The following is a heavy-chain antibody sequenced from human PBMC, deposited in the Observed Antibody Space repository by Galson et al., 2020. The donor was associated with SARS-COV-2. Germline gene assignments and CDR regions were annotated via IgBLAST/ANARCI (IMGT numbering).Heavy chain of an antibody. Sequence: GGSLRLSCAASGFTFSSYAMSWVRQAPGKGLEWVSAISGSGGSTYHADSVKGRFTISRDNSKNTLYLQMNSLRAEDTAVYYCAKNGRLRTQWLLPPDYWGQGTLVTVSS. J-gene: IGHJ4*02. CDR2: ISGSGGST. CDR1: GFTFSSYA. D-gene: IGHD6-19*01. V-gene: IGHV3-23*01. CDR3: AKNGRLRTQWLLPPDY.